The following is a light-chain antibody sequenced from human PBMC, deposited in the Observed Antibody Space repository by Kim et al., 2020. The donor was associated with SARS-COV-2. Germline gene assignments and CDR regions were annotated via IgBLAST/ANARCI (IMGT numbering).Light chain of an antibody. V-gene: IGKV4-1*01. CDR3: HQYYGIPRT. Sequence: DIVMTQSPDSMAVSLGEKATINCKSSQNILYSSSNRNYLSWYQQKPGQPPKLLIYWASTRESGVPDRFNGSGSGTDFTLTIGSLQAEDVAVYYCHQYYGIPRTFGGGTKVEIK. CDR1: QNILYSSSNRNY. J-gene: IGKJ4*01. CDR2: WAS.